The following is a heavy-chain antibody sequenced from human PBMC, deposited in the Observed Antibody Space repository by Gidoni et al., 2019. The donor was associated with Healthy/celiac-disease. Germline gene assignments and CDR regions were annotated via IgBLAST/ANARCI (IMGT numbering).Heavy chain of an antibody. CDR2: ISYDGSNK. J-gene: IGHJ4*02. CDR1: GFTFSNYG. V-gene: IGHV3-30*18. D-gene: IGHD4-17*01. Sequence: QVQLVESGGGVVQPGRSLRLSCGASGFTFSNYGMHWVRQAPGKGRGWVAVISYDGSNKYYADSVKGRFTISRDNSKNTLYLQMNSLRAEDTAVYYCAKDRGNYGDFDYWGQGTLVTVSS. CDR3: AKDRGNYGDFDY.